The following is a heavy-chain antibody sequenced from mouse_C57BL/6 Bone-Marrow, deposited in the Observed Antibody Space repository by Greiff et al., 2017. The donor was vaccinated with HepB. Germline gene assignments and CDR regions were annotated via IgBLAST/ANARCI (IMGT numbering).Heavy chain of an antibody. CDR2: IDPSDSYT. CDR1: GYTFTSYW. V-gene: IGHV1-50*01. Sequence: QVQLQQPGAELVKPGASVKLSCKASGYTFTSYWMQWVKQRPGQGLEWIGEIDPSDSYTNYNQKFKGKATLTVDTSSSTAYMQLSSLTSEDSAVYYCARWKGYAMDYWGQGTSVTVSS. CDR3: ARWKGYAMDY. J-gene: IGHJ4*01.